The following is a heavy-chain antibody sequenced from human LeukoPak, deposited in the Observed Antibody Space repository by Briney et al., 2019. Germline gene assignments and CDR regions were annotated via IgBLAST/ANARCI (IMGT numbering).Heavy chain of an antibody. J-gene: IGHJ4*02. Sequence: GGSLRLSCAASGFTVSTNYMSWVRQAPGKGLEWVSVIYSGGGTLYADSVKGRSTISRDTSKNTLYLQMNSLRAEDTAVYYCARIDSSGSYFPFDHWGQGTLVTVSS. CDR2: IYSGGGT. CDR1: GFTVSTNY. CDR3: ARIDSSGSYFPFDH. V-gene: IGHV3-66*01. D-gene: IGHD3-10*01.